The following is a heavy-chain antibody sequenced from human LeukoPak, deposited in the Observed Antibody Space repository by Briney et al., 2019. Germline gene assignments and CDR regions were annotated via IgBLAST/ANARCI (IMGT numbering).Heavy chain of an antibody. V-gene: IGHV3-33*06. CDR1: GFTFSSYG. J-gene: IGHJ4*02. CDR2: IWYDGSNK. Sequence: GRSLRLSCAASGFTFSSYGMHWVRQAPGKGLEWVAVIWYDGSNKYYADSVKGRFTISRDNSKNTLYLQMNSLRAEDTAVYYCAKDPRVDFWTLYAYFDYWGQGTLVTVSS. D-gene: IGHD3/OR15-3a*01. CDR3: AKDPRVDFWTLYAYFDY.